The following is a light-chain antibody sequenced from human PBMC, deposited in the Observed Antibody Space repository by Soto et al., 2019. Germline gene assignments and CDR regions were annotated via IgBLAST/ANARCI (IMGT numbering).Light chain of an antibody. CDR2: GAS. J-gene: IGKJ2*01. Sequence: EIGLTQSPGTLSLSPGDRATLSCRASQSVSSTYIAWYQQNPGQAPRLLIYGASSRATGIPDRFSGSGSGTAFSLTISGLEPEDFAVYFCQQYGRSPPFTFGQGTKVEIE. CDR1: QSVSSTY. CDR3: QQYGRSPPFT. V-gene: IGKV3-20*01.